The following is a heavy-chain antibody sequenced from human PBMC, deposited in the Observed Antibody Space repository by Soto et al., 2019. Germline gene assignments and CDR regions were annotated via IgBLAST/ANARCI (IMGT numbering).Heavy chain of an antibody. Sequence: QDQLVQSGAEVKKPGDSVKVSCKASGYTFTSYGISWVRQAPGQGLEWMGWISAYNGNTNYAQKLQGRVTMTTDTSTSTAYMELRSLRSDDTAVYYCARDRNSGWSGDYYYYGMDVWGQGTTVTVSS. J-gene: IGHJ6*02. CDR1: GYTFTSYG. D-gene: IGHD6-19*01. V-gene: IGHV1-18*01. CDR3: ARDRNSGWSGDYYYYGMDV. CDR2: ISAYNGNT.